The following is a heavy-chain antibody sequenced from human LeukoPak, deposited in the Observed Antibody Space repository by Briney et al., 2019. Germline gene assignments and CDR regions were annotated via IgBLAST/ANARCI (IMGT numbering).Heavy chain of an antibody. D-gene: IGHD1-26*01. CDR2: ISSSSNTI. CDR1: GFTFSSYS. Sequence: GGSLRLSCADSGFTFSSYSMNWVRQAPGKGLEWISYISSSSNTIYYADSVKGRFTISRDNAKNALSLQMNSLRDEDTAVYYCATSGNYYLKYWGQGTLVTVSS. V-gene: IGHV3-48*02. J-gene: IGHJ4*02. CDR3: ATSGNYYLKY.